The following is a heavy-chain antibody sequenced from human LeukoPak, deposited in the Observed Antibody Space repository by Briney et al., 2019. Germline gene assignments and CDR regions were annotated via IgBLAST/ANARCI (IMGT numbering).Heavy chain of an antibody. CDR1: GFTFSSYA. Sequence: GGSLRPSCAASGFTFSSYAMHWVRQAPGKGLEWVAVISYDGSNKYYADSVKGRSTISRDNSKNTLYLQMNSLRAEDTAVYYCARDVYSNYVRYYYYMDVWGKGTTVTVSS. CDR2: ISYDGSNK. CDR3: ARDVYSNYVRYYYYMDV. J-gene: IGHJ6*03. D-gene: IGHD4-11*01. V-gene: IGHV3-30*01.